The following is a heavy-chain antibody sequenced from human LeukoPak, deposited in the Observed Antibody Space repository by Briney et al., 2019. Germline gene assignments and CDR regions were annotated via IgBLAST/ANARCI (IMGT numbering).Heavy chain of an antibody. V-gene: IGHV1-2*02. CDR1: GYTFTGYY. CDR3: ARAPGRYNSNREVCCY. Sequence: ASVKVSCKASGYTFTGYYMHWVRQAPGQGLEWMGWINPNSGGTNYAQKFQGRVTMTRDTSISTAYMELSRLRSDDTAVYYCARAPGRYNSNREVCCYWGQGTLVTVSS. J-gene: IGHJ4*02. D-gene: IGHD1-20*01. CDR2: INPNSGGT.